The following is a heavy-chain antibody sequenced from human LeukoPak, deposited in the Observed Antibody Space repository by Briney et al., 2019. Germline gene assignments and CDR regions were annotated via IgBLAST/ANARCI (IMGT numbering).Heavy chain of an antibody. V-gene: IGHV1-69*06. CDR3: ASGGSGYCSSTSCYSRYGMDV. CDR2: IIPIFGTA. D-gene: IGHD2-2*02. Sequence: ASVKVSCKASVGTCSSYAISWVRQAPGQGLGWMGGIIPIFGTANYAQKFQGRVTITADKSTSTAYMELSSLRSEDTAVYYCASGGSGYCSSTSCYSRYGMDVWGKGTTVTVSS. CDR1: VGTCSSYA. J-gene: IGHJ6*04.